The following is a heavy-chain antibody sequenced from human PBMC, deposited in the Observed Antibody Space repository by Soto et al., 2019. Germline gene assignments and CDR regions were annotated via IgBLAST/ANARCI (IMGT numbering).Heavy chain of an antibody. CDR3: ASGYGSGFQVY. CDR1: GLTFSSYE. V-gene: IGHV3-48*03. D-gene: IGHD3-10*01. CDR2: ISSGGVTT. Sequence: EGSWRLSFTASGLTFSSYEMTCVRQAPGKGLEVVSYISSGGVTTYYADSVKGRFTISRDNSKNSLYLQMNSLRAEDTALYYCASGYGSGFQVYRCQGTLVTVSS. J-gene: IGHJ4*02.